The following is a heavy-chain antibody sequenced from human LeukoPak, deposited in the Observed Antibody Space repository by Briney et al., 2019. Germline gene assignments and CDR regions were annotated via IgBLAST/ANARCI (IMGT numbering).Heavy chain of an antibody. Sequence: GRSLRLSCAASGFTFSSYGMHWVRQAPAKGLEWVAVISYDGSNKYYADSVKGRFTISRVNSKHTLYLQMNSLRAEDTAVYYCAKGSSSSWYYYYYGMDVWGQGTTVTVSS. V-gene: IGHV3-30*18. CDR3: AKGSSSSWYYYYYGMDV. D-gene: IGHD6-13*01. CDR2: ISYDGSNK. J-gene: IGHJ6*02. CDR1: GFTFSSYG.